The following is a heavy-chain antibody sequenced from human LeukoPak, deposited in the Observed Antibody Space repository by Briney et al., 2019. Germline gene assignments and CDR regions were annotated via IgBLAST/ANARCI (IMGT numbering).Heavy chain of an antibody. CDR3: ARDLYGDYSPFDY. D-gene: IGHD4-17*01. J-gene: IGHJ4*02. CDR2: ISTTSGFT. V-gene: IGHV3-11*05. Sequence: GGSLRLSCEVSGFTFSDYYMTWIRQAPGKGLEWVSYISTTSGFTKYADSVRGRFTISRDNAKNSLYLQMNSLRAEDTAVYYCARDLYGDYSPFDYWGQGTLVTVSS. CDR1: GFTFSDYY.